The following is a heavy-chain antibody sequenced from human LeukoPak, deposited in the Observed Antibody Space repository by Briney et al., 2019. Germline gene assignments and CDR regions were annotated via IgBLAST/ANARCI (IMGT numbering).Heavy chain of an antibody. D-gene: IGHD6-13*01. CDR2: IYTSGST. CDR3: AREDSAAAGPYYYYYMHV. V-gene: IGHV4-61*02. J-gene: IGHJ6*03. CDR1: GGSISSGSYY. Sequence: SETLSLTCTVSGGSISSGSYYWSWIRQPAGKGLEWIGRIYTSGSTNYNPSLKSRVTISVDTSKNQFSPTLRSVTAADTAVYYCAREDSAAAGPYYYYYMHVWGKGTTVTVSS.